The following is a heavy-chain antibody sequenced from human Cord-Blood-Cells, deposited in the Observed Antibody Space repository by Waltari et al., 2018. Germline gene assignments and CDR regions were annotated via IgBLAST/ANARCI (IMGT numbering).Heavy chain of an antibody. D-gene: IGHD3-22*01. V-gene: IGHV3-72*01. CDR3: ARSYYDSSGYYYYFDY. CDR2: TRNKANSYTT. CDR1: GFTFSDHY. Sequence: EVQLVESGGGLVQPGGSLRLSCAASGFTFSDHYMDWVRQAPGKGLEWVGRTRNKANSYTTEYAASVKGRFTISRDDSNNSLYLQMNSLKTEDTAVYYCARSYYDSSGYYYYFDYWGQGTLVTVSS. J-gene: IGHJ4*02.